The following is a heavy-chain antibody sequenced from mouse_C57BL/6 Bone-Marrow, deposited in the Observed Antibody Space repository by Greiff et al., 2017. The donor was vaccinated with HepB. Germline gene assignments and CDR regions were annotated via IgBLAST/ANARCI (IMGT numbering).Heavy chain of an antibody. CDR1: GYTFTSYW. V-gene: IGHV1-50*01. D-gene: IGHD2-2*01. Sequence: QVQLQQPGAELVKPGASVKLSCKASGYTFTSYWMQWVKQRPGQGLEWIGEIDPSDSYTNYNQKFKGKATLTVDTSSSTAYMQLSSLTSEDSAVYYCARGYGYGEGYYFDYWGQGTTLTVSS. CDR2: IDPSDSYT. CDR3: ARGYGYGEGYYFDY. J-gene: IGHJ2*01.